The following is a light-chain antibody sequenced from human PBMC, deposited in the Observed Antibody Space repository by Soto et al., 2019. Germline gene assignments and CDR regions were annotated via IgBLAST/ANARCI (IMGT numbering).Light chain of an antibody. Sequence: EILMTQSPATLSVSPGERATLSCRASQSVGNNLAWYQQRPAQAPRLLIYGASTRATGIPARFSGSGSGTEFTLTINSLQSEDFALYYCQQYNKWPLFTSGPVTRVYI. CDR3: QQYNKWPLFT. CDR1: QSVGNN. J-gene: IGKJ3*01. V-gene: IGKV3-15*01. CDR2: GAS.